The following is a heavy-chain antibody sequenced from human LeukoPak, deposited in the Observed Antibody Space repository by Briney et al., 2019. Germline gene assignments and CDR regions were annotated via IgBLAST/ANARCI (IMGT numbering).Heavy chain of an antibody. J-gene: IGHJ5*02. CDR3: TTELVQLERLEYYL. CDR2: IKSKTDGGTT. CDR1: GFTFSNAW. V-gene: IGHV3-15*01. D-gene: IGHD1-1*01. Sequence: GGSLRLSCAASGFTFSNAWMNWVRQAPGKGLEWVGRIKSKTDGGTTDYAAPVKGRFTISRDDSKNTLYLQMNSLKTEDTAVYYCTTELVQLERLEYYLWGQGTLVTVSS.